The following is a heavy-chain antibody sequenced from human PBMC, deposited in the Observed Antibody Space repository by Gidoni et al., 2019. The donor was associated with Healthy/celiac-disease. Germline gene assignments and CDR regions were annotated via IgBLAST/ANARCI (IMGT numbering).Heavy chain of an antibody. J-gene: IGHJ3*02. D-gene: IGHD3-22*01. CDR2: IWYDGSNK. CDR1: GFTLRTFC. CDR3: ATTYYYDSSGYSLIAGGAFDI. Sequence: QVQLVESGGGVVQPGRSLRPSCAAPGFTLRTFCSPCVRQAPGKGLEWVAVIWYDGSNKYYADSVKGRFTISRDNSKNTLYLQMNSLRAEDTAVYYCATTYYYDSSGYSLIAGGAFDIWGQGTMVTVSS. V-gene: IGHV3-33*01.